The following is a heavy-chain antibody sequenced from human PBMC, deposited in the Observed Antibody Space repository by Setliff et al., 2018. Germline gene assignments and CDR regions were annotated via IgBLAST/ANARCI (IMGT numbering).Heavy chain of an antibody. CDR2: ITSSGGDT. V-gene: IGHV3-21*01. CDR3: ASHEPWLWNAFDI. J-gene: IGHJ3*02. Sequence: GGSLRLFCAASGLTFSSYDMNWVRQAPGEGLEWVSTITSSGGDTYYADSVKGRFIVSRDNAKNSLYLQMNSLRAEDTAVYYCASHEPWLWNAFDIWGQGTMVTVSS. D-gene: IGHD6-19*01. CDR1: GLTFSSYD.